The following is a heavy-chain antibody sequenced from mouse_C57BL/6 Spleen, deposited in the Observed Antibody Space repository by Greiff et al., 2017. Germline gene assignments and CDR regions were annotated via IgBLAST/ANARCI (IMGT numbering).Heavy chain of an antibody. Sequence: VQLQQSGPELVKPGASVKISCKASGYSFTDYNMNWLKQSNGKSLEWIGVINPNYGTTSYNQKFKGKATLTVYPSSSTAYVQLNSLTSEYSAVYYSARKEGVNYSYFEVWGTGTPLTVSS. CDR1: GYSFTDYN. D-gene: IGHD2-12*01. V-gene: IGHV1-39*01. CDR3: ARKEGVNYSYFEV. CDR2: INPNYGTT. J-gene: IGHJ1*03.